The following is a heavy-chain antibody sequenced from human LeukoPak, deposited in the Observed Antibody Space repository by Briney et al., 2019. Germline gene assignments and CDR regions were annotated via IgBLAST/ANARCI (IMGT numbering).Heavy chain of an antibody. CDR1: GGSFSGYY. J-gene: IGHJ6*02. D-gene: IGHD3-10*01. Sequence: SETLSLTCAVYGGSFSGYYWSWIRQPPGKGLEWIGEINHSGSTNYNPSLKSRVTISVDTSKNQFSLKLSSVTAADTAAYYCARKSRLWFGEFAPPYYYYGMDVWGQGTTVTVSS. CDR2: INHSGST. CDR3: ARKSRLWFGEFAPPYYYYGMDV. V-gene: IGHV4-34*01.